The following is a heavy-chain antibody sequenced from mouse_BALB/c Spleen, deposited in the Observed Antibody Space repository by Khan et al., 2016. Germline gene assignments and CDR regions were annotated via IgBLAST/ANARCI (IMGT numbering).Heavy chain of an antibody. J-gene: IGHJ2*01. CDR2: IYPGDGDT. V-gene: IGHV1-80*01. D-gene: IGHD2-2*01. CDR1: GYAFSIYW. Sequence: VQLQESGAELVRPGSSVKISCKASGYAFSIYWMNWVKQRPGQGLEWIGQIYPGDGDTDYNGKFKDKATLTADKSSSTAYMPLSSLTSEDSAFYFCARSGYGYDYWGQGTTLTVSS. CDR3: ARSGYGYDY.